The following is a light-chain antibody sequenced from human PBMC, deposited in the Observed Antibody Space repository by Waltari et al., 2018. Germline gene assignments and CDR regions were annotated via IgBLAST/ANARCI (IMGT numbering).Light chain of an antibody. J-gene: IGKJ1*01. V-gene: IGKV4-1*01. CDR3: QQYYTVSRT. CDR1: ETILFNSNNKNY. Sequence: DIVMTQSPDSLAVPLGERATIHCTSSETILFNSNNKNYLAWYQQKAGQPPKLLVYWASTRESGVPDRFSGSGSGTDFTLTISSLQAEDVAVYYCQQYYTVSRTFGQGTRVEIK. CDR2: WAS.